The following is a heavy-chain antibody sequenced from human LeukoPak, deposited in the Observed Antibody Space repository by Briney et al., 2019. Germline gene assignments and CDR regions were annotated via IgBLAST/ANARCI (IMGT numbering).Heavy chain of an antibody. CDR2: INHNGNVN. V-gene: IGHV3-7*03. D-gene: IGHD3-16*01. CDR1: GFTFSSYW. CDR3: ARGGGLDV. J-gene: IGHJ6*02. Sequence: GGSLRLSCAASGFTFSSYWMDWARQAPGQGLEWVASINHNGNVNYYVDSVKGRFTISRDNAKNPLYLQMSNLRAEATAVYFCARGGGLDVWGQGATVTVSS.